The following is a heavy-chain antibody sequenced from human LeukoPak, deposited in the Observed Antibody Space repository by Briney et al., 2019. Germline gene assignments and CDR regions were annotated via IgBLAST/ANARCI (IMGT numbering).Heavy chain of an antibody. CDR3: ARAPIKMGIAPRDWFDR. Sequence: GSVKVSCKASGYTFTSYDINWVRQATVQGREWMGWMNPNSGNTGYAQKFQGRVIMTRNTSIITAYMELSSLRSEDTAVYYCARAPIKMGIAPRDWFDRWGQGTLVTVS. CDR1: GYTFTSYD. J-gene: IGHJ5*02. V-gene: IGHV1-8*01. D-gene: IGHD6-6*01. CDR2: MNPNSGNT.